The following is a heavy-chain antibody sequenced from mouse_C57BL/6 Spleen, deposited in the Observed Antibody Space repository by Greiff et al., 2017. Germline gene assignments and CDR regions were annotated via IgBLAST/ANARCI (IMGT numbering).Heavy chain of an antibody. CDR1: GFSLTSYG. CDR3: ARQKGDDVDYAMDY. V-gene: IGHV2-6-1*01. Sequence: QVQLQQSGPGLVAPSQSLSITCTASGFSLTSYGVHWVRQPPGKGLEWLVVIWSDGSTTYNSALKSRLSISKYNSKSHVFLKMNSRHTDDTATYYYARQKGDDVDYAMDYWGQGTSVTVSS. D-gene: IGHD2-2*01. J-gene: IGHJ4*01. CDR2: IWSDGST.